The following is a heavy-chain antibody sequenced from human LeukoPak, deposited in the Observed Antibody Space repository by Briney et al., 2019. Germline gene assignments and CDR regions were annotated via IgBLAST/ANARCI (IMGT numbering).Heavy chain of an antibody. CDR1: GFTFSGYY. CDR3: ARVDDYYDSSGYYRLFDY. CDR2: ISTSGNTI. D-gene: IGHD3-22*01. Sequence: GGSLRLSCAASGFTFSGYYMTWIRQAPGKGLEWVSYISTSGNTIYYADSVKGRFTISRDNAKNSLYLQMNSLRAEDTAVYYCARVDDYYDSSGYYRLFDYWGQGTLVTVSS. J-gene: IGHJ4*02. V-gene: IGHV3-11*04.